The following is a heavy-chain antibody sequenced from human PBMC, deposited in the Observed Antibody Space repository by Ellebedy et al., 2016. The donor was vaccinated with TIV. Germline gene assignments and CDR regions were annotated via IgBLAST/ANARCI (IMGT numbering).Heavy chain of an antibody. Sequence: GESLKISCAASGFTFSSYSMNWVRQAPGKGLEWVSSISSSSYIYYADSVKGRFTISRDNAKNSLYLQMNSLRAEDTAVYYCARGLYSSYTDYDAFDIWGQGTMVTVSS. CDR1: GFTFSSYS. CDR2: ISSSSYI. CDR3: ARGLYSSYTDYDAFDI. D-gene: IGHD6-6*01. J-gene: IGHJ3*02. V-gene: IGHV3-21*01.